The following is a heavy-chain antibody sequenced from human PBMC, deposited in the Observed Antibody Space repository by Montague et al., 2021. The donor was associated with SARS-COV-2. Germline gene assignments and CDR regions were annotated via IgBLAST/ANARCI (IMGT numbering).Heavy chain of an antibody. Sequence: SLRLSCAASGFTFDDYAMRWVRQAPGKGLEWVSGISWNSGSIGYADSVKGRFTIPRDNAKNSLYLQMNSLRAEDTALYYCVFYGDYALDYWGQGTLVTVSS. CDR1: GFTFDDYA. J-gene: IGHJ4*02. V-gene: IGHV3-9*01. CDR2: ISWNSGSI. CDR3: VFYGDYALDY. D-gene: IGHD4-17*01.